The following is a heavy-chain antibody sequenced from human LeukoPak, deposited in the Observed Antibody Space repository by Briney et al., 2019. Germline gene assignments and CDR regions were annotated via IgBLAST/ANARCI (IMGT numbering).Heavy chain of an antibody. CDR1: GFTFSSYW. CDR3: AREGPRSFDN. D-gene: IGHD3-10*01. CDR2: IKSDGSST. J-gene: IGHJ4*02. Sequence: PGGSLRLSCAASGFTFSSYWMHWVRQAPGKGLVWVSRIKSDGSSTSYADSVKGRFTISRDNAKNTLYLQMNSLRVEDTAVYYCAREGPRSFDNWGQGTLVTVSS. V-gene: IGHV3-74*01.